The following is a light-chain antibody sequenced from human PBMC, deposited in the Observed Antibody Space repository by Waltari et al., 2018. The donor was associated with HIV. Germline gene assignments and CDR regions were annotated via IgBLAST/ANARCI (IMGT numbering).Light chain of an antibody. CDR1: SSDVGGYNY. CDR3: NSYVGSNNYI. Sequence: QSALTQPPSASGSPGQSVTISCTGTSSDVGGYNYVSWYQHHPGNAPKLMIYEVSKLPAGVPDRFSGSKSGKSASLTVSGLQAEDEADYYCNSYVGSNNYIFGTGTKVTVL. J-gene: IGLJ1*01. V-gene: IGLV2-8*01. CDR2: EVS.